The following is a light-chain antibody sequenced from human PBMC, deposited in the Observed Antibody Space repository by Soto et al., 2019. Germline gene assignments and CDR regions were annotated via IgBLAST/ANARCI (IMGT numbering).Light chain of an antibody. CDR1: QSVNSNY. Sequence: EIVLTQSPGTLSLSPGERATLSCRASQSVNSNYLAWYQQRPGQAPRLLIFGASFRATGIPDRFSGSGSGTDFTLTISSLQPDDFATYYCQQYNSYSWTFGQGTKVEIK. CDR2: GAS. CDR3: QQYNSYSWT. V-gene: IGKV3-20*01. J-gene: IGKJ1*01.